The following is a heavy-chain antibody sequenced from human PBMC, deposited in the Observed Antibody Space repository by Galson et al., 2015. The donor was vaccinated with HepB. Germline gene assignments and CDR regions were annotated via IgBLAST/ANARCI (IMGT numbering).Heavy chain of an antibody. Sequence: SVKVSCKASGYSFSNYGLSWIRQAPGPGLEWLGWFSGYAGSTTYAQKFPGRVTMTADASTGTAYLELRNLRSDDTAVYYCARDSRLELRLNNYFSYGMDVWGQGSAVTVSS. J-gene: IGHJ6*02. CDR3: ARDSRLELRLNNYFSYGMDV. D-gene: IGHD1-7*01. CDR1: GYSFSNYG. V-gene: IGHV1-18*01. CDR2: FSGYAGST.